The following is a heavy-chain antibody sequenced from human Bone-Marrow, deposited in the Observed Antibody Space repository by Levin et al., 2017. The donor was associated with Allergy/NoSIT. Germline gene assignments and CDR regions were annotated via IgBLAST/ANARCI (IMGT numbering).Heavy chain of an antibody. V-gene: IGHV3-53*01. D-gene: IGHD2-15*01. J-gene: IGHJ5*02. CDR3: ARGIYYCSGGTCYSNGWFDP. CDR1: GFIVSGNY. Sequence: GGSLRLSCEVSGFIVSGNYMTWVRQAPGKGLEWVSIIYSGGNTFYSDSVKGRFTISRDNARNTLYLQMNSLRADDTAVYYCARGIYYCSGGTCYSNGWFDPWGQGTLVTVSS. CDR2: IYSGGNT.